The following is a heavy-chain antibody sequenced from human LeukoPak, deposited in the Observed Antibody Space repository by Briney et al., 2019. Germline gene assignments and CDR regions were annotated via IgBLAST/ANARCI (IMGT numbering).Heavy chain of an antibody. V-gene: IGHV3-30*03. CDR1: GFTFSGAW. CDR3: VALYCSGGSCYF. J-gene: IGHJ4*02. D-gene: IGHD2-15*01. Sequence: GGSLRLSCAASGFTFSGAWMHWVRQAPGKGLEWVAVISYDGSNKYYADSVKGRFTISRDNSKNTLYLQMNSLRAEDTAVYYCVALYCSGGSCYFWGQGTLVTVSS. CDR2: ISYDGSNK.